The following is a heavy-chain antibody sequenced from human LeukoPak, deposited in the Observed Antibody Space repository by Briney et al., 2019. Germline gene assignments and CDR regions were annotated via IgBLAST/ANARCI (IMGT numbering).Heavy chain of an antibody. J-gene: IGHJ4*02. CDR1: GFTFSSYA. Sequence: GGSLRLSCAASGFTFSSYAMSWVRQAPGKGVEWVSAITGSGGSTSYADSVKGRFTISRDNSKNTLFLQMNSLRAEDTAIYYCAKTQQWLDYWGQGTLVTVSS. CDR2: ITGSGGST. CDR3: AKTQQWLDY. D-gene: IGHD6-19*01. V-gene: IGHV3-23*01.